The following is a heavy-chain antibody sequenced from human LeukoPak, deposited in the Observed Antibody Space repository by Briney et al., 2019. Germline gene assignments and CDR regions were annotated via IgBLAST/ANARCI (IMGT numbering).Heavy chain of an antibody. CDR1: DDSITMYY. D-gene: IGHD4-11*01. CDR3: ARGRVSSSTWYSTYYYFFYMDF. J-gene: IGHJ6*03. V-gene: IGHV4-59*01. Sequence: PSETLSLTCTVSDDSITMYYWTWIRQPPGKGLEWIGYVDHTGSTKFNPSLNGRVSISRDTSNNFFSLRLRSVTTADTAVYFCARGRVSSSTWYSTYYYFFYMDFWGKGTTVTVSS. CDR2: VDHTGST.